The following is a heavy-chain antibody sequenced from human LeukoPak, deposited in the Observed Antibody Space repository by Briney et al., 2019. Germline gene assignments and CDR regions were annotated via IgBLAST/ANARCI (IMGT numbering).Heavy chain of an antibody. V-gene: IGHV4-34*01. CDR1: GGSFSGYY. Sequence: SETLSLTCAVYGGSFSGYYWSWIRQPPGKGLEWIGEINHSGSTNYSPSLKSRVTISVDTSKNQFSLKLSSVTAADTAVYYCARGWAMGATGVARWFDPWGQGTLVTVSS. CDR2: INHSGST. CDR3: ARGWAMGATGVARWFDP. J-gene: IGHJ5*02. D-gene: IGHD1-26*01.